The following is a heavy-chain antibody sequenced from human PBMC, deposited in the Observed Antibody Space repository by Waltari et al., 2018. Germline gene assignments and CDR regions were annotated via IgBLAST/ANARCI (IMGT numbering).Heavy chain of an antibody. CDR1: GYTLTELS. Sequence: QVQLVQSGAEVKKPGASVKVPCKVSGYTLTELSIHWVRQAPGNGLGWMGGFDPEDGETIYAQKFQGRVTMTEDTSTDTAYMELSSLRSEDTAVYYCATGASPASYCSGGSCSDFDYWGQGTLVTVSS. J-gene: IGHJ4*02. V-gene: IGHV1-24*01. D-gene: IGHD2-15*01. CDR3: ATGASPASYCSGGSCSDFDY. CDR2: FDPEDGET.